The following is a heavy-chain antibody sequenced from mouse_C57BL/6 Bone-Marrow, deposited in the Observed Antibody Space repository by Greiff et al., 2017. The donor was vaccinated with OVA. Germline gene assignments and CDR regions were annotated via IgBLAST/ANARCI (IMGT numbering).Heavy chain of an antibody. V-gene: IGHV1-50*01. CDR2: IDPSDSYT. J-gene: IGHJ1*03. D-gene: IGHD2-5*01. Sequence: QVQLKQPGAELVKPGASVKLSCKASGYTFTSYWMQWVKQRPGQGLEWIGEIDPSDSYTNYNQKFKGKATLTVDTSSSTAYMQLSSLTSEDSAVYYCASSNYGYFDVWGTGTTVTVSS. CDR1: GYTFTSYW. CDR3: ASSNYGYFDV.